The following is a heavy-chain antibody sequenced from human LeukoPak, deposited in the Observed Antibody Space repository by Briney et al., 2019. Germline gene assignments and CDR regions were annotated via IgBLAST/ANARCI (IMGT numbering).Heavy chain of an antibody. J-gene: IGHJ5*02. Sequence: ASVKVSCKASGYTFTSYGISWVRQAPGQGLEWMGGINAFNGNTNYEQKLQGRVTITADRSTSTAYMELRSLRSDDTAVYYCARDRGWFDPWGQGTLVTVSS. CDR1: GYTFTSYG. CDR2: INAFNGNT. CDR3: ARDRGWFDP. V-gene: IGHV1-18*01.